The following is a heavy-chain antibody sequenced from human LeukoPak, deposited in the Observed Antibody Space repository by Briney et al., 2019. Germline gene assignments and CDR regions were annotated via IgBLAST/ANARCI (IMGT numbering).Heavy chain of an antibody. J-gene: IGHJ3*02. Sequence: SETLSLTCTVSGGSISSHYRSWIPQPPGKGLEWIGYIYYSVSTNYNPSLKSRVTISVDTSKNQFPLKLSSVTAADTAVYYCARSGGPVITIFGVVVERNDAFDIWGQGTMVTVSS. CDR3: ARSGGPVITIFGVVVERNDAFDI. CDR1: GGSISSHY. D-gene: IGHD3-3*01. V-gene: IGHV4-59*11. CDR2: IYYSVST.